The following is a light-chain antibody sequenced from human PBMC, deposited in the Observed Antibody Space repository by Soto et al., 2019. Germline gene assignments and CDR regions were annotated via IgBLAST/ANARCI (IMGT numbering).Light chain of an antibody. CDR3: AAWDDTMNGL. V-gene: IGLV1-44*01. CDR1: SSNIGGNT. CDR2: SND. J-gene: IGLJ2*01. Sequence: QPVLTQPPSASGTPGQRVIISCSGSSSNIGGNTVNWYQQLPGTAPKLLIYSNDQRPSGVPDRFSGSKSGTSASLAISGLQSEDEADYYCAAWDDTMNGLFGGGTKLTVL.